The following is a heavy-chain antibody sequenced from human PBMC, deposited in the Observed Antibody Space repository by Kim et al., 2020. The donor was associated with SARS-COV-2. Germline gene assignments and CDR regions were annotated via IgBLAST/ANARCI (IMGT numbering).Heavy chain of an antibody. CDR3: ARDLGRGYSYGYDY. V-gene: IGHV3-33*01. Sequence: GGSLRLSCAASGFTFSSYGMHWVRQAPGKGLEWVAAIWYDGSNKYYADSVKGRFTISRDNSKNTLYLQMNSLRAEDTAVYYCARDLGRGYSYGYDYWGQGTLVTVSS. J-gene: IGHJ4*02. CDR2: IWYDGSNK. D-gene: IGHD5-18*01. CDR1: GFTFSSYG.